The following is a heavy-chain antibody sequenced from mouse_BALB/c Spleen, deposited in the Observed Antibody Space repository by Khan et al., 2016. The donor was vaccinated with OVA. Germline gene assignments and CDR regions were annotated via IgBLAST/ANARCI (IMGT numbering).Heavy chain of an antibody. CDR2: ISYSGST. Sequence: EVELKQSGPGLVKPSQSLSLTCTVTGYSISSGYGWNWIRQFPGNKLEWMGYISYSGSTNYNPSLYSRISITRDPSKNQFFLQLNSVTTEDTATYYCARTARIKYWGQGTTLTVSS. CDR1: GYSISSGYG. CDR3: ARTARIKY. J-gene: IGHJ2*01. D-gene: IGHD1-2*01. V-gene: IGHV3-2*02.